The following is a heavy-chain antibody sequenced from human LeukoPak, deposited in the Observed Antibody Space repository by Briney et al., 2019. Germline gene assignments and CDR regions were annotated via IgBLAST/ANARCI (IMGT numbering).Heavy chain of an antibody. CDR2: IYYSGST. J-gene: IGHJ3*02. Sequence: SETLSLTCTVSGGSISSSSYYWGWIRQPPGKGLEWIGSIYYSGSTYYNPSLKSRVTISVDTSKNQFSLKLSSVTAADTAVYYCARGREGAFDIWGQGTMVTVSS. CDR3: ARGREGAFDI. V-gene: IGHV4-39*01. CDR1: GGSISSSSYY.